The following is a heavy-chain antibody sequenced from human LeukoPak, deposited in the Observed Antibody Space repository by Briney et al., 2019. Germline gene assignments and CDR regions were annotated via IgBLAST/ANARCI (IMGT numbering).Heavy chain of an antibody. V-gene: IGHV3-48*02. Sequence: QTGGSLRLSCAASGFTFSSYNMNWVRQAPGKGLEWVSYISSSSSTIYYADSVKGRFTISRDNAKNSLYLQMNSLRDEDTAVYYCARDGSGNGNGRHRSDYWGQGTLVTVSS. CDR2: ISSSSSTI. J-gene: IGHJ4*02. D-gene: IGHD1-20*01. CDR3: ARDGSGNGNGRHRSDY. CDR1: GFTFSSYN.